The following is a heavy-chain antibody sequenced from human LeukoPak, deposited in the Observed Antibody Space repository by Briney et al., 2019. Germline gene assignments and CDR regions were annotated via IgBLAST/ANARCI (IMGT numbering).Heavy chain of an antibody. CDR1: GFTVSSSY. CDR3: ARDREGCLDY. V-gene: IGHV3-53*01. CDR2: IYTGGST. D-gene: IGHD1-26*01. Sequence: GGSLRLSCAASGFTVSSSYMSWVRQAPGKGLKWVSVIYTGGSTYYADSVKGRFTISRDNSKNTLYLQMNSLRAEDTAVYYCARDREGCLDYWGQGTLVTVSS. J-gene: IGHJ4*02.